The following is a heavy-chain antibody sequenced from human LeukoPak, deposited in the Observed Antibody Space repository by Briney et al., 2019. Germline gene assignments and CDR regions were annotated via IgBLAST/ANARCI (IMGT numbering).Heavy chain of an antibody. V-gene: IGHV4-59*01. D-gene: IGHD6-19*01. J-gene: IGHJ4*02. CDR2: IYYSGST. CDR1: GGSISTYY. Sequence: SETLSLTCTVSGGSISTYYWSWIRQPPGKGLEWIGYIYYSGSTNYNPSLKSRVTISIDTSKNQFSLNLSSVTAADTAVYYCARSERYSSGWYFYLDYWGQGTLVTVSS. CDR3: ARSERYSSGWYFYLDY.